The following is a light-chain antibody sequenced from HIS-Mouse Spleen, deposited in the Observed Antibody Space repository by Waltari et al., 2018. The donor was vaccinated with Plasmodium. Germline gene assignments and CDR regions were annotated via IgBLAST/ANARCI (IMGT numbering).Light chain of an antibody. CDR2: RDS. CDR1: HIGSKN. V-gene: IGLV3-9*01. CDR3: QVWDSSTV. J-gene: IGLJ3*02. Sequence: SYELTQPLSVSVALGQTARITCGGNHIGSKNVHWYQQKPGQAPVLVIYRDSNRPSGIPGGFSGSNSGNTATLASSRAQAGDEADYYCQVWDSSTVFGGGTKLTVL.